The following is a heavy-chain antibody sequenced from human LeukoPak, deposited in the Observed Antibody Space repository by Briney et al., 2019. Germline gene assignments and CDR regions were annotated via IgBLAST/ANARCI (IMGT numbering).Heavy chain of an antibody. D-gene: IGHD4-11*01. Sequence: GASVKVSCKASGGTFSSYPFTWVRQAPGQGLEWMGEITPIFGAANYAQKFQGRVTITADESTSTAYMELSSLRSEDTAVYYCARGDYSNYVGHYYYYYMDVWGKGTTVTVSS. CDR3: ARGDYSNYVGHYYYYYMDV. J-gene: IGHJ6*03. CDR1: GGTFSSYP. V-gene: IGHV1-69*13. CDR2: ITPIFGAA.